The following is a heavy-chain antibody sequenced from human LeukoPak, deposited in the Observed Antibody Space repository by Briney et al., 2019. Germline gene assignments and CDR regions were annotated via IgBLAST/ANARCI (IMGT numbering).Heavy chain of an antibody. D-gene: IGHD3-10*01. CDR1: GFTFRSYA. J-gene: IGHJ1*01. Sequence: GGSLRLSCAASGFTFRSYAMSWVRQAPGKGLEWVSFISGSGGDTNYVDSVKGRFTISRDNAKNSLYLQMNSLRAEDTAVYYCARVYYGSGKGYFQDWGQGTLITVSS. CDR2: ISGSGGDT. CDR3: ARVYYGSGKGYFQD. V-gene: IGHV3-23*01.